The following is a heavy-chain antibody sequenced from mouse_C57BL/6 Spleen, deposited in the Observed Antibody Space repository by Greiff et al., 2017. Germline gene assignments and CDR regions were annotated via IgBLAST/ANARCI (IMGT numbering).Heavy chain of an antibody. Sequence: EVKLEESGTVLARPGASVKMSCKTSGYTFTSYWMHWVKQRPGQGLEWIGAIYPGNSDTSYNQKFKGKAKLTAVTSASTAYMELSSLTNEDSAVYYCTRGDYYGSSYDWYFDVWGTGTTVTVSS. CDR2: IYPGNSDT. D-gene: IGHD1-1*01. CDR1: GYTFTSYW. V-gene: IGHV1-5*01. J-gene: IGHJ1*03. CDR3: TRGDYYGSSYDWYFDV.